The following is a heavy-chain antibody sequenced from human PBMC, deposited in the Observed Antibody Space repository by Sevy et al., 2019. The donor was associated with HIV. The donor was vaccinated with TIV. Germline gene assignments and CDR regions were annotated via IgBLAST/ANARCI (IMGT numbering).Heavy chain of an antibody. J-gene: IGHJ6*02. CDR3: ARVRLKDIVVVPAAPLTYYYYGMDV. Sequence: GGSLRLSCAASGFTFTSYAMSWVRQAPGKGLEWVSSISSSSSYIYYADSVKGRFTISRDNAKNSLYLQMNSLRAEDTAVYYCARVRLKDIVVVPAAPLTYYYYGMDVWGQGTTVTVSS. CDR2: ISSSSSYI. CDR1: GFTFTSYA. V-gene: IGHV3-21*01. D-gene: IGHD2-2*01.